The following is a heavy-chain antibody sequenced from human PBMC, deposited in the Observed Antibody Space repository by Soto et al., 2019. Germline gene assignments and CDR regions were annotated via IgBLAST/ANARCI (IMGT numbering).Heavy chain of an antibody. D-gene: IGHD2-21*02. V-gene: IGHV1-18*01. CDR3: ARECGGDCPHSLGY. CDR2: ISAYIGNT. Sequence: GQGLEWMGWISAYIGNTNYAQKLQGRVTITADESTSTAYMELSSLRSEDTAVYYCARECGGDCPHSLGYWGQGSLVTVTS. J-gene: IGHJ4*02.